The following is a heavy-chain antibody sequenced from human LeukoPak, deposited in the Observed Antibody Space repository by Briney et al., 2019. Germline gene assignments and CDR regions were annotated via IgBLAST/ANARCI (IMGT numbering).Heavy chain of an antibody. CDR1: GFTFSSYA. CDR2: IIPIFGTA. CDR3: AKDDYGGRIGGLEFDY. V-gene: IGHV1-69*06. D-gene: IGHD4-23*01. J-gene: IGHJ4*02. Sequence: GGSLRLSCAASGFTFSSYAISWVRQAPGQGLEWMGGIIPIFGTANYAQKFQGRVTITADKSTSTAYMELSSLRSEDTAVYYCAKDDYGGRIGGLEFDYWGQGTLVTVSS.